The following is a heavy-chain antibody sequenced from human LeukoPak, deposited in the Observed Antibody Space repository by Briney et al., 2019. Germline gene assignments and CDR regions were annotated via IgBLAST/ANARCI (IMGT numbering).Heavy chain of an antibody. Sequence: GGSLRLSCAASGFTFSGSAMHWVRQAPGKGLEWVAVISYDGSNKYYADSVKGRFTISRDNSKNTLYLQMNSLRAEDTAVYYCAKDGGYCSSTSCTLDVWGKGTTVTVSS. CDR2: ISYDGSNK. J-gene: IGHJ6*04. CDR3: AKDGGYCSSTSCTLDV. CDR1: GFTFSGSA. V-gene: IGHV3-30*04. D-gene: IGHD2-2*01.